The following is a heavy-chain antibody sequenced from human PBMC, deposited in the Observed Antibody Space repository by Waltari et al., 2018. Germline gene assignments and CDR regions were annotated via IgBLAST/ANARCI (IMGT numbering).Heavy chain of an antibody. CDR3: ARGVGQQQLWPLYYFDY. Sequence: QVQLQQSGPGLVKPSQTLSLTCAISGDSVSSTSAAWNWIRQSPSRGLEWLGRTYYRSKWYNDYAVSVKSRITINPDTSKNQFSLQLNSVTPEDTAVYYCARGVGQQQLWPLYYFDYWGQGTLVTVSS. D-gene: IGHD6-13*01. CDR1: GDSVSSTSAA. J-gene: IGHJ4*02. CDR2: TYYRSKWYN. V-gene: IGHV6-1*01.